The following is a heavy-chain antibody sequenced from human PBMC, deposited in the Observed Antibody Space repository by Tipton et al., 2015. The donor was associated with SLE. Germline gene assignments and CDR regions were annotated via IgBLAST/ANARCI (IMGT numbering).Heavy chain of an antibody. J-gene: IGHJ3*02. D-gene: IGHD3-22*01. CDR3: ARVANYYDSSGYSTAFDI. CDR1: GFTFSSYA. V-gene: IGHV3-30-3*01. Sequence: SLRLSCAASGFTFSSYAMHWVRQAPGKGPEWVAVISYDGSNKYYADSVKGRFTISRDNSKNTLYLQMNSLRAEDTAVYYCARVANYYDSSGYSTAFDIWGQGTMVTVSS. CDR2: ISYDGSNK.